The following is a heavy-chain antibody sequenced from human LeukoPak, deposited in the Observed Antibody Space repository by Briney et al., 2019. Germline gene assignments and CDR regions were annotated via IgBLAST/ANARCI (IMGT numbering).Heavy chain of an antibody. CDR1: GYTFTSYG. CDR3: ARVSTDYYYYYMDV. Sequence: TVNVSCKASGYTFTSYGISWVQQAPGQGLEWMGWISAYNGNTNYAQKLQGRVTMTTDTSTSTAYMEPRSLRSDDTAVYYCARVSTDYYYYYMDVWGKGTTVTVSS. J-gene: IGHJ6*03. V-gene: IGHV1-18*01. CDR2: ISAYNGNT. D-gene: IGHD2/OR15-2a*01.